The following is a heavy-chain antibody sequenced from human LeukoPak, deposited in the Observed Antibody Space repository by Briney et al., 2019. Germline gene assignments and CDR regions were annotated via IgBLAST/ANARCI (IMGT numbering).Heavy chain of an antibody. Sequence: PGGSLRLSCAASGFTFSTYAMSWVRQAPGKGLEWVSGIGGSGGSIYYVDSVKGRFTISRDNSKNTLFLQMNSLRVEDTAVYYCARDMDDYNALPPLFQHWGQGTLVIVSS. CDR3: ARDMDDYNALPPLFQH. V-gene: IGHV3-23*01. J-gene: IGHJ1*01. CDR1: GFTFSTYA. D-gene: IGHD5-24*01. CDR2: IGGSGGSI.